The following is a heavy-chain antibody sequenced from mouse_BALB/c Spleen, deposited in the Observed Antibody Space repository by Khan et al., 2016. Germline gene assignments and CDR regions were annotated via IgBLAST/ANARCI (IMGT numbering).Heavy chain of an antibody. CDR2: IWRGGNT. D-gene: IGHD2-1*01. J-gene: IGHJ4*01. Sequence: VQLQESGPGLVQPSQSLSINCTVSGFSLTSYGVHWIRQSPGKGLEWLGVIWRGGNTDYSAAFMSRLSITRDNSKSQVFFKMSSLQTDDTAIYFCAKEEGNYVMNYWGQGTSVTVSS. V-gene: IGHV2-5*01. CDR3: AKEEGNYVMNY. CDR1: GFSLTSYG.